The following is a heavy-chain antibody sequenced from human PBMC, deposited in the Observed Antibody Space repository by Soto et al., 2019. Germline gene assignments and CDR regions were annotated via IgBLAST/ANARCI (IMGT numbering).Heavy chain of an antibody. J-gene: IGHJ4*02. D-gene: IGHD6-19*01. CDR1: GGSISSSSYY. V-gene: IGHV4-39*01. Sequence: QLQLQESGPGLVKPSETLSLTCAVSGGSISSSSYYWGWIRQPPGKGLEWIGSNSGSTYYTPSLQSRVAISVDTSKNQFSLTLNSVTAADTAVYYCARRTVNIRTFYSGLKTHCFDYWGQGTLVTVSS. CDR2: NSGST. CDR3: ARRTVNIRTFYSGLKTHCFDY.